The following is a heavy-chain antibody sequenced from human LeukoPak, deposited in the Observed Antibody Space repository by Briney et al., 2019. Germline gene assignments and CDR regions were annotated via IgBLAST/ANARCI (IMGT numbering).Heavy chain of an antibody. CDR1: GFTFSDYY. CDR3: ARSGSSYSSYFDY. V-gene: IGHV3-11*01. Sequence: PGGSLRLSCAASGFTFSDYYMSWIRQAPGKGLEWVSYISSSGSTIYYADSVKGRFTIFRDNAKNSLYLQMNSLRAEDTAVYYCARSGSSYSSYFDYWAREPWSPSPQ. D-gene: IGHD2-21*01. J-gene: IGHJ4*02. CDR2: ISSSGSTI.